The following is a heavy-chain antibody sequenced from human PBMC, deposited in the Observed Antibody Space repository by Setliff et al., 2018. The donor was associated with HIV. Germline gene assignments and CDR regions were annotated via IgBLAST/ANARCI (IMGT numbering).Heavy chain of an antibody. CDR3: VRDRGMATKRGFDS. Sequence: PGGSLRLSCAASGFIFGNFGLHWVRQAPGEGLEWVTFIRYDGSEKFYADSVKGRFTISRDSSKNTLYLQMNSLRAEDTAVYYCVRDRGMATKRGFDSWGQGTLVTVSS. V-gene: IGHV3-30*02. CDR1: GFIFGNFG. D-gene: IGHD5-12*01. CDR2: IRYDGSEK. J-gene: IGHJ4*02.